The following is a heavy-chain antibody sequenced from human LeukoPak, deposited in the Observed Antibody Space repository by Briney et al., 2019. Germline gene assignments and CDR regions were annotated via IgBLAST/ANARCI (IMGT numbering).Heavy chain of an antibody. Sequence: PGGSLRLSCAASGFTFSTYAMSWVRQAPGKGLEWVSGISGSGGSTFYADSVKGRFTISRDNSRNTLYLQMNSLRAEDTAVYYCARGGGSGSYYLFDYWGQGTLVTVSS. D-gene: IGHD1-26*01. CDR1: GFTFSTYA. J-gene: IGHJ4*02. V-gene: IGHV3-23*01. CDR3: ARGGGSGSYYLFDY. CDR2: ISGSGGST.